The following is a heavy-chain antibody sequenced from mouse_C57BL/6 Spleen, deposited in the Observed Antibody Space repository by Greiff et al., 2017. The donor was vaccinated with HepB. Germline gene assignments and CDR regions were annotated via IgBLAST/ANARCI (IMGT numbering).Heavy chain of an antibody. CDR3: TREGDYDPWFAY. Sequence: EVKLVESGEGLVKPGGSLKLSCAASGFTFSSYAMSWVRQTPEKRLEWVAYISSGGDYIYYADTVKGRFTISRDNARNTLYLQMSSLKSEDTAMYYCTREGDYDPWFAYWGQGTLVTGSA. V-gene: IGHV5-9-1*02. CDR1: GFTFSSYA. D-gene: IGHD2-3*01. J-gene: IGHJ3*01. CDR2: ISSGGDYI.